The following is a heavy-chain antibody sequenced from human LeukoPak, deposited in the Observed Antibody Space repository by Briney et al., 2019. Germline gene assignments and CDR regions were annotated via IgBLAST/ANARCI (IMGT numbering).Heavy chain of an antibody. CDR3: ARDKREPRYAFDI. J-gene: IGHJ3*02. Sequence: SETLSLTCTVSGGSISSGRYDWSWSRQPAVKGLEWIGRSYTSGSTNYSPSLKSRVTISVDTSKNQFSLKLSSVTAADTAVYYCARDKREPRYAFDIWGQGTMVTVSS. CDR1: GGSISSGRYD. CDR2: SYTSGST. D-gene: IGHD1-26*01. V-gene: IGHV4-61*02.